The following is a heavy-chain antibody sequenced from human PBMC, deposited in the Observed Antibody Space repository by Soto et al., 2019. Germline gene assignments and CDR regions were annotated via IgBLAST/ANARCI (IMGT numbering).Heavy chain of an antibody. Sequence: TLYITRTVHHESIDRYLRSYIVYSSVKELQYIGYIYYSGSTNYNPSLKSRVTISDDTSTNQFSLTLSSVTAADTAVYYCARGWWEREGYVMDVWGQGTTVT. J-gene: IGHJ6*02. D-gene: IGHD1-26*01. CDR2: IYYSGST. CDR1: HESIDRYL. V-gene: IGHV4-59*08. CDR3: ARGWWEREGYVMDV.